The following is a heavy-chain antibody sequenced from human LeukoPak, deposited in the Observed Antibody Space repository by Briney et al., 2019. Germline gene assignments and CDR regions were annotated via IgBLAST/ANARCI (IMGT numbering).Heavy chain of an antibody. CDR1: WFNLRCKL. Sequence: GGSLRLFRGPSWFNLRCKLMTWVPPAPGEGLEWGSAILSWGSPYQAHSVKGRFHIIRNHSQHTLYLQMNGLRADDTAVYYCASGTMGFFENWSQGTLVTVSS. J-gene: IGHJ4*02. V-gene: IGHV3-53*01. D-gene: IGHD1-26*01. CDR3: ASGTMGFFEN. CDR2: ILSWGSP.